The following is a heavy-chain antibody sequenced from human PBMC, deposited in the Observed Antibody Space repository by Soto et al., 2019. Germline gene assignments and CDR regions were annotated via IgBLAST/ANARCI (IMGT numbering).Heavy chain of an antibody. V-gene: IGHV3-30-3*01. Sequence: QVQLVESGGGVVQPGRSLRLSCAASGFTFSSYAMHWVRQAPGEGLEWVAVISYDAGSNKYYADSVKGRFTISRDNSRNTLYLQMNSLRAEDTAVYYCARVVATITDYYYGMDVWGQGTTVTVSS. D-gene: IGHD5-12*01. CDR3: ARVVATITDYYYGMDV. CDR1: GFTFSSYA. J-gene: IGHJ6*02. CDR2: ISYDAGSNK.